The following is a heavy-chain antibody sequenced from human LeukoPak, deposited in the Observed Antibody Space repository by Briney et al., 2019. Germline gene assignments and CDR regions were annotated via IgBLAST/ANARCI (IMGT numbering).Heavy chain of an antibody. CDR1: GGSISSSSYY. CDR3: AGTGLRGVLFDY. J-gene: IGHJ4*02. Sequence: SETLSLTCTVSGGSISSSSYYWGWIRQPPGKGLEWIGSIYYSGSTYYNPSLKSRVTISVDTSKNQFSLKLSSVTAADTAVYYCAGTGLRGVLFDYWGQGTLVTVSS. CDR2: IYYSGST. V-gene: IGHV4-39*07. D-gene: IGHD3-10*01.